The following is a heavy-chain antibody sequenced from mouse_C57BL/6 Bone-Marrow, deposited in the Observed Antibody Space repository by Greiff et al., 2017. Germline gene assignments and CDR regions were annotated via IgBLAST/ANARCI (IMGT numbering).Heavy chain of an antibody. D-gene: IGHD2-5*01. CDR3: TTRDYSNPSAY. Sequence: VQLQQSGAELVRPGASVKLSCTASGFNIKDDYMHWVKLRPEQGLEWIGWIDPENGDTEYASKFQGKATITADTSSNTAYLQLSSLTSEDTAVYYCTTRDYSNPSAYWGQGTLVTVSA. CDR2: IDPENGDT. J-gene: IGHJ3*01. V-gene: IGHV14-4*01. CDR1: GFNIKDDY.